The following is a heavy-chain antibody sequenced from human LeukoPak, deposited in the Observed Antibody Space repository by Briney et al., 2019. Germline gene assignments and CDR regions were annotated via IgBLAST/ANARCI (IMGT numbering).Heavy chain of an antibody. CDR3: ARVDGTLTSLDAFDI. Sequence: GGSLRLSCAASGFTFSNYWMSWVRQAPGKGLEWVADIKQDGSEKYYVDSVKGRFTISRDNAKNSLYLQMNSLRAEDTAVYYCARVDGTLTSLDAFDIWGQGTMVTVSS. V-gene: IGHV3-7*01. CDR2: IKQDGSEK. D-gene: IGHD5-24*01. J-gene: IGHJ3*02. CDR1: GFTFSNYW.